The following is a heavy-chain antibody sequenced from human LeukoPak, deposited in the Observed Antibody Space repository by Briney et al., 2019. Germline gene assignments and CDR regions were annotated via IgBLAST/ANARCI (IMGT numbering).Heavy chain of an antibody. D-gene: IGHD6-13*01. CDR1: GGSFSDYY. CDR2: INHSGST. V-gene: IGHV4-34*01. CDR3: ARGLWAAAGTAPD. J-gene: IGHJ4*02. Sequence: SETLSLTCAVYGGSFSDYYWSWIRQPPGKGLEWIGEINHSGSTNYNPSLKSRVTISVDTSMNQFSLNLTSVTAADTAVYYCARGLWAAAGTAPDWGQGTLVTVSS.